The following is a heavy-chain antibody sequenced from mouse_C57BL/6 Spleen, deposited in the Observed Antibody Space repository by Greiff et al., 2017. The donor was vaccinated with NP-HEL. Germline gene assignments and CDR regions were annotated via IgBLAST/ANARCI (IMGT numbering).Heavy chain of an antibody. V-gene: IGHV1-64*01. CDR1: GYTFTSYW. D-gene: IGHD2-4*01. CDR2: IHPNSGST. CDR3: ASYDYDRGWFAY. J-gene: IGHJ3*01. Sequence: QVQLKQPGAELVKPGASVKLSCKASGYTFTSYWMHWVKQRPGQGLEWIGMIHPNSGSTNYNEKFKSKATLTVDKSSSTAYMQLSSLTSEDSAVYYCASYDYDRGWFAYWGQGTLVTVSA.